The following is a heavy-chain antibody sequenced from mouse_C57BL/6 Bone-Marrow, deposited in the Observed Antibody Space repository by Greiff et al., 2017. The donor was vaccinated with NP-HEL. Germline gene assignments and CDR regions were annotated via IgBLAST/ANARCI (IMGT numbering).Heavy chain of an antibody. CDR3: ARGRA. D-gene: IGHD3-3*01. V-gene: IGHV1-50*01. J-gene: IGHJ4*01. CDR2: IDPSGSYP. CDR1: GYTFTSYW. Sequence: VQLQQPGAELVKPGASVKLSCKASGYTFTSYWMQWVKQRPGQGLEWIGEIDPSGSYPNSHQKFKGKATLTVDTSSSTAYMRLSSLTAEDSAGDYCARGRAWGQGTSVTVTS.